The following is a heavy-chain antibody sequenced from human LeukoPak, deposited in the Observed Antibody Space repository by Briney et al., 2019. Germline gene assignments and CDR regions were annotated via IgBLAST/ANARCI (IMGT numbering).Heavy chain of an antibody. V-gene: IGHV3-21*01. CDR3: ARAGIGNDYVWDDY. J-gene: IGHJ4*02. Sequence: PGGSLRLSCAASGFTFSSYSMNWVRQAPGKGLEWVSSISSSSSYIYYADSVKGRFTISRDNAKNSLYLQMNSPRAEDTAVYYCARAGIGNDYVWDDYWGQGTLVTVSS. D-gene: IGHD3-16*01. CDR2: ISSSSSYI. CDR1: GFTFSSYS.